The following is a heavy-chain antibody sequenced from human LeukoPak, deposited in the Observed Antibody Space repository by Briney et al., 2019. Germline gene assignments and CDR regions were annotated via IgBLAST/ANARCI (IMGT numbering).Heavy chain of an antibody. V-gene: IGHV4-61*02. D-gene: IGHD3-22*01. CDR3: AREGHYYYDSSGYLTHFDY. CDR2: ISTSGST. CDR1: GGSISSGSYY. Sequence: SETLSLTCTVSGGSISSGSYYWSWIRQPAGKGLEWIGRISTSGSTNYNPSLKSRVTISVDTSKNQFSLKLSSVTAADTAVYYCAREGHYYYDSSGYLTHFDYWGQGTLVTVSS. J-gene: IGHJ4*02.